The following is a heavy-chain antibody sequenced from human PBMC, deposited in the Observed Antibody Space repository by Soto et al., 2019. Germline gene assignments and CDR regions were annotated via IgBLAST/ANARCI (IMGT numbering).Heavy chain of an antibody. CDR3: ARVKHGDYGRLNFDY. CDR1: GGSISSSSYY. D-gene: IGHD4-17*01. V-gene: IGHV4-39*01. Sequence: SETLSLTCTVSGGSISSSSYYWGWIRQPPGKGLEWIGSIYYSGSTYYNPSLKSRVTISVDTSKNQFSLKLSSVTAADTAVYYCARVKHGDYGRLNFDYWGQGTLVTVSS. J-gene: IGHJ4*02. CDR2: IYYSGST.